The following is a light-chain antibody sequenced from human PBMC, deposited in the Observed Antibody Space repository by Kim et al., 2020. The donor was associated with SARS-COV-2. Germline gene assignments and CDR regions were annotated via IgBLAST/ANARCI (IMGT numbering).Light chain of an antibody. CDR2: DVS. CDR1: RSDVGAYNY. V-gene: IGLV2-14*03. Sequence: QSVLTQPASVSGSTGQSITISCTGTRSDVGAYNYVSWYQQHPGKAPKFMIYDVSKRPSGVSNRFSGSKSGNTASLTISGLQAEDEADYYCSSYTTSTSYVFGTGTKVTVL. J-gene: IGLJ1*01. CDR3: SSYTTSTSYV.